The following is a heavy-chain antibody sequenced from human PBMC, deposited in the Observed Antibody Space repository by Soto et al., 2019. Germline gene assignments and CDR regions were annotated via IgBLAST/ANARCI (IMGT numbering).Heavy chain of an antibody. D-gene: IGHD4-17*01. Sequence: VQLVESGGGLVQPGGSLRLSCEVSGLTFSTYSMNWVRQAPGKGLQWISYISSSSNDIYYADSVKGRFTISRDNAKNSLYLQMNSLRDEDTAVYYCANTVEYWGQGTLVTVSS. CDR2: ISSSSNDI. CDR3: ANTVEY. CDR1: GLTFSTYS. J-gene: IGHJ4*02. V-gene: IGHV3-48*02.